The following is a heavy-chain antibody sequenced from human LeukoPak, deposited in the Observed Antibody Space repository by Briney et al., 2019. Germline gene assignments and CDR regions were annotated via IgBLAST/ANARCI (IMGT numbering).Heavy chain of an antibody. CDR2: IYYSGST. CDR1: GGSISSYY. Sequence: KTSETLSLTCTVSGGSISSYYWSWIRQPPGKGLEWIGYIYYSGSTNYNPSLKSRVTISVDTSKNQFSLKLSSVTAADTAVYYCARAISSSWYATGNLAFDIWGQGTMVAVSS. J-gene: IGHJ3*02. D-gene: IGHD6-13*01. CDR3: ARAISSSWYATGNLAFDI. V-gene: IGHV4-59*01.